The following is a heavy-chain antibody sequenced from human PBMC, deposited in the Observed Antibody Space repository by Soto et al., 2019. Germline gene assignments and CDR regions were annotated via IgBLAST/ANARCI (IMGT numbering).Heavy chain of an antibody. D-gene: IGHD2-8*01. V-gene: IGHV3-21*01. Sequence: EMQLVESWGGLVKSGGSLRLSCAASGFTLISHSMNWGRQAPGKGLEWVASISSSSSKIYYADSVKGRFTIYRDNAENSLYLQMNSLRAYDTAVYYCARWSGHCSYGVCVGFYFYYNGMDVWGQGTTVIVSS. CDR2: ISSSSSKI. J-gene: IGHJ6*02. CDR1: GFTLISHS. CDR3: ARWSGHCSYGVCVGFYFYYNGMDV.